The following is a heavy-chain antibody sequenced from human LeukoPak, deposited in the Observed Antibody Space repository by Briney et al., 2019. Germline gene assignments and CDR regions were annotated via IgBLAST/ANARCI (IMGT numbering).Heavy chain of an antibody. J-gene: IGHJ4*02. CDR2: IWFDGSNK. Sequence: GGSLRLSCAASGFTFSAYGMHWVRRAPGKGLEWVAFIWFDGSNKYYADSVKGRFTISRDNSKNTLYLQMNSLRAEDTAVYYCAAPPRAGTTLFLYWGQGTLVTVSS. CDR1: GFTFSAYG. V-gene: IGHV3-30*02. D-gene: IGHD1-1*01. CDR3: AAPPRAGTTLFLY.